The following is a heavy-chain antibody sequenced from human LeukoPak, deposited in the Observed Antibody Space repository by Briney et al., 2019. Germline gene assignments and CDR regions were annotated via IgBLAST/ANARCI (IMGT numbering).Heavy chain of an antibody. J-gene: IGHJ5*02. CDR2: IYYSGST. Sequence: SETLSLTCTVSGGSISSSSYYWGWIRQPPGKGLEWIGSIYYSGSTYYNPSLKSRVTISVDTSKNQFSLKLSSVTAADTAVYYCARHRRYSYGGAYNWFDPWGQGTLVTVSS. D-gene: IGHD5-18*01. CDR1: GGSISSSSYY. V-gene: IGHV4-39*01. CDR3: ARHRRYSYGGAYNWFDP.